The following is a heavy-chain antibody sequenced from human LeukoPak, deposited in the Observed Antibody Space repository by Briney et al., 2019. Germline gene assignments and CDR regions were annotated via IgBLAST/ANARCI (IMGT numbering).Heavy chain of an antibody. V-gene: IGHV3-30*02. CDR3: AKRDGYNSGPFDY. CDR1: GFTFSSYG. J-gene: IGHJ4*02. Sequence: PGGSLRLSCAASGFTFSSYGMHWVRQAPGKGLEWVAFKGRLSISRDNSKNTLYLQMNSLRTEDTAVYYCAKRDGYNSGPFDYWGQGTLVTVSS. D-gene: IGHD5-24*01.